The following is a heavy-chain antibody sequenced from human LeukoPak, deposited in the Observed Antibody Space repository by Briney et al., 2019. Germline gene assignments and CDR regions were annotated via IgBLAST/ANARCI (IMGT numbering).Heavy chain of an antibody. D-gene: IGHD7-27*01. CDR3: ARVQTANWETSVCDAFDM. V-gene: IGHV3-21*01. Sequence: GGSLRLSCAASGFTFSSYTMNWAGQAPGKGLGWVSSITSSSSFIYYADSLKGRFTISRDNAKNSLYLQMNSLRAEDTAVYYCARVQTANWETSVCDAFDMWGRGTMVTVSS. CDR2: ITSSSSFI. J-gene: IGHJ3*02. CDR1: GFTFSSYT.